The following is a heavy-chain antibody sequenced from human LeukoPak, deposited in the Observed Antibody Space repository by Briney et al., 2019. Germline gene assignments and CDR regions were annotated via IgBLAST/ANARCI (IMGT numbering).Heavy chain of an antibody. CDR3: ARDAYSSGSPEGY. V-gene: IGHV3-48*03. Sequence: GGSLRLSCAASGFTFSSYEMNWVRQAPGKGLEWVSYISSSGSTIYYADSVKGRFTISRDNSKNTLYLQMNSLRAEDTAVYYCARDAYSSGSPEGYWGQGTLVTVSS. J-gene: IGHJ4*02. CDR2: ISSSGSTI. CDR1: GFTFSSYE. D-gene: IGHD6-19*01.